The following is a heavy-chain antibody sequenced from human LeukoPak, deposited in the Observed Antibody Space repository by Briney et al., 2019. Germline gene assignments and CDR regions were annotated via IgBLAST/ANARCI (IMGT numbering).Heavy chain of an antibody. Sequence: GGSLRLSCAASGFTFSSYSMNWVRQAPGKGLEWVSSISSSSDYIYYADSVKGRFTISRDNAKNSLYLQMNSLRAEDTAVYYCAKTPSSADSSDYFDSWGQGTLVTVSS. D-gene: IGHD6-6*01. J-gene: IGHJ4*02. CDR2: ISSSSDYI. CDR1: GFTFSSYS. CDR3: AKTPSSADSSDYFDS. V-gene: IGHV3-21*01.